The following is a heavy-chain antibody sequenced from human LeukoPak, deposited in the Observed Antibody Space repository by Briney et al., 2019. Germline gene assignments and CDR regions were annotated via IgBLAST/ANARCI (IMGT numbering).Heavy chain of an antibody. J-gene: IGHJ4*02. D-gene: IGHD3-10*01. CDR3: AKDREYGSGSYDY. V-gene: IGHV3-23*01. CDR1: RFTFSNYA. CDR2: ISSTGGST. Sequence: PGGSLRLSCAASRFTFSNYAMTWVRQAPGKGLEWVSSISSTGGSTYYADSVKGRFTISRDNSKNTLYLQMNSLRAEDTAVYYCAKDREYGSGSYDYWGQGTLVTVSS.